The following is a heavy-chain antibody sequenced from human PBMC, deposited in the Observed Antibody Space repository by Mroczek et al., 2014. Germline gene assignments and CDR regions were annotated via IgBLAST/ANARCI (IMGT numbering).Heavy chain of an antibody. CDR2: INPNSGGT. V-gene: IGHV1-2*02. CDR1: GYTFTGYY. D-gene: IGHD5-18*01. J-gene: IGHJ3*02. CDR3: ARPTSGYSYGYRDAFDI. Sequence: GKKPGASVKVSCKASGYTFTGYYMHWVRQAPGQGLEWMGWINPNSGGTNYAQKFQGRVTMTRDTSISTAYMELSRLGSDDTAVYYCARPTSGYSYGYRDAFDIWGQGTMVTVSS.